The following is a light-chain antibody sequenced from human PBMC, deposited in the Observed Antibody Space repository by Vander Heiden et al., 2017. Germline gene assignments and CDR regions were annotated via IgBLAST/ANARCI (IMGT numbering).Light chain of an antibody. CDR1: KVGDND. Sequence: SHDLTQPPSVAASPGQTASVTCSGNKVGDNDACWYQQKPDQSPVLVIDQDSKRPSGIPGRFSGTTSGNTATLTISGTQAVDEADYYRQAWGSRTALVFGGGTKVTVL. V-gene: IGLV3-1*01. CDR3: QAWGSRTALV. CDR2: QDS. J-gene: IGLJ2*01.